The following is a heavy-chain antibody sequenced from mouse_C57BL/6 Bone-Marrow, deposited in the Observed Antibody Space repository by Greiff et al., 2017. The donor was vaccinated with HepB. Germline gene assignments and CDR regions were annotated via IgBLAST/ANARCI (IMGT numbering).Heavy chain of an antibody. CDR3: ARWRSYYFDY. CDR2: INPSSGYT. J-gene: IGHJ2*01. V-gene: IGHV1-7*01. CDR1: GYTFTSYW. Sequence: VQLQQSGAELAKPGASVKLSCTASGYTFTSYWMHWVKQRPGQGLEWIGYINPSSGYTKYNQKFKDKATLTAEKSSSTAYMQLSSLTYEDSEVYYCARWRSYYFDYWGQGTTLTVSS.